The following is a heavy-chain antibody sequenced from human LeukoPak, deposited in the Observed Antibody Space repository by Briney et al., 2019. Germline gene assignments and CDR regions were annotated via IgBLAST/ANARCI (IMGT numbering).Heavy chain of an antibody. CDR3: ARDPKGYYYYYMDV. CDR2: INPNSGGT. V-gene: IGHV1-2*02. CDR1: GYTFTGYY. J-gene: IGHJ6*03. Sequence: ASVKVSCKASGYTFTGYYMHWVRQAPGQGLEWMGWINPNSGGTNYAQKFQGRVTMTRDTSISTAYMELSRLRSDDTAAYYCARDPKGYYYYYMDVWGKGTTVTVSS.